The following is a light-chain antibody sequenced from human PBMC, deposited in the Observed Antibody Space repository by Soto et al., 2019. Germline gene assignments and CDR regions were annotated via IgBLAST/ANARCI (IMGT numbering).Light chain of an antibody. CDR2: EGS. Sequence: QSVLTQPASVSGSPGQSITISCTGNSSDVGSYNLVSWYQQHPGKAPKLMIYEGSKRPSGVSNRFSGSKSGNTASLTISGLQAEDEADYYCCSYAGSNTYVFGTGTKVTVL. CDR1: SSDVGSYNL. J-gene: IGLJ1*01. V-gene: IGLV2-23*01. CDR3: CSYAGSNTYV.